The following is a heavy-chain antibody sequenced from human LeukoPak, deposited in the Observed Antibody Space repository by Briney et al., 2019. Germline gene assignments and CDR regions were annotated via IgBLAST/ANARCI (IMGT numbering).Heavy chain of an antibody. V-gene: IGHV3-21*01. Sequence: GGSLRLCCAASGFTFSSYSMNWVRQAPGKGLEWVSSISSSSSYIYYADSVKGRFTISRDNAKNSLYLQMNSLRAEDTAVYYCARDLPVPAAIMLDYYYYMDVWGKGTTVTVSS. J-gene: IGHJ6*03. CDR1: GFTFSSYS. CDR3: ARDLPVPAAIMLDYYYYMDV. CDR2: ISSSSSYI. D-gene: IGHD2-2*01.